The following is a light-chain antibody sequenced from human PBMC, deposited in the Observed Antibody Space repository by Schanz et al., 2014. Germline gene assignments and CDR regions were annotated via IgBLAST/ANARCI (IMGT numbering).Light chain of an antibody. CDR3: QQRSNWRWT. CDR2: DAS. CDR1: QSVSSF. Sequence: EIVLTQSPATLSLSPGERATLSCRASQSVSSFLAWYQQKPGQAPRLLIYDASNRATGIPARFSGSGSGTDFTLTISNLEPEDFAVYYCQQRSNWRWTFGQGTKVEI. V-gene: IGKV3-11*01. J-gene: IGKJ1*01.